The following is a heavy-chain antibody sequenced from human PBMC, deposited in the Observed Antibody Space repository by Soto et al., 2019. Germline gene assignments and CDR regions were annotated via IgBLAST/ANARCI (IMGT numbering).Heavy chain of an antibody. J-gene: IGHJ4*02. CDR1: GYTFTSYG. V-gene: IGHV1-18*01. CDR2: ISAYNGNT. CDR3: ARDGIYSSGWYHSFDY. Sequence: QVQLVQSGAEVKKPGASVKVSCKASGYTFTSYGISWVRQAPGQGLQWMGWISAYNGNTNYAQKLQGRVTMTTDTSTSTAYRELRRLRSDDTAVYYCARDGIYSSGWYHSFDYWGQGTLVTVSS. D-gene: IGHD6-19*01.